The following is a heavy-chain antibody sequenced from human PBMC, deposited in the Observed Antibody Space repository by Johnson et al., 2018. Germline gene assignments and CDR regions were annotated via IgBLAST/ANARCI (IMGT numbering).Heavy chain of an antibody. V-gene: IGHV1-69*01. D-gene: IGHD3-22*01. CDR2: IIPLFGTP. CDR1: GGTFSRYA. CDR3: ARVPHYYDRSGYPQNDAFDI. J-gene: IGHJ3*02. Sequence: VQLVESGAEVKKPGSSVKVSCKASGGTFSRYAISWVRQAPGQGLEWMGGIIPLFGTPNYAQRFQGRLTITADESTTTAYMELSSLRSEDTAVYYCARVPHYYDRSGYPQNDAFDIWGQGTMVTVSS.